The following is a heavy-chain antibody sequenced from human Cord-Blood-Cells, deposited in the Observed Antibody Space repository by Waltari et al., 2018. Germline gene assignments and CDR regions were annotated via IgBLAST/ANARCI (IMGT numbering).Heavy chain of an antibody. CDR3: ARDEYYCGSGSYKHTWYFDL. CDR1: GFTFSRYA. Sequence: QVQLVESGGGVVQPGRSLRLSCAASGFTFSRYAMHWVRQAPGKGLEGVAVISYDGSNKYHADYVKGRFTSSRDNSKNTLYLQMNSLRAEDTAVYYCARDEYYCGSGSYKHTWYFDLWGLGTLVTVSS. V-gene: IGHV3-30-3*01. J-gene: IGHJ2*01. CDR2: ISYDGSNK. D-gene: IGHD3-10*01.